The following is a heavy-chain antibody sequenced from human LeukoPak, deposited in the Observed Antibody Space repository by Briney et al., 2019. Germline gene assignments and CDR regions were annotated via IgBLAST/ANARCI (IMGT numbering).Heavy chain of an antibody. V-gene: IGHV1-8*01. CDR2: MNPYSGHT. J-gene: IGHJ6*02. CDR3: VRVQSGSYARYGMDV. CDR1: GYTLTSYD. Sequence: ASVKVSCKASGYTLTSYDINWVRQAPGQGLEWMGWMNPYSGHTGYTQKFQGRVTMTRETSISTAYMELSSLRSEDTAVYYCVRVQSGSYARYGMDVWGQGTTVTVSS. D-gene: IGHD1-26*01.